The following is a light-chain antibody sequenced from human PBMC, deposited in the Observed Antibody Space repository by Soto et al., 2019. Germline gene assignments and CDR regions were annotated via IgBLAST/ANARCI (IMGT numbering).Light chain of an antibody. Sequence: EIVLTQSPGTLSLSPGERATLSCRASQSVSSSYLAWYQQKPGQAPRLLIYDASNRATGIPARFSGSGSGTDFTLTISSLEPADFAVYYCQQRSNWPPLYSFGQGTKLEIK. CDR1: QSVSSSY. V-gene: IGKV3D-20*02. J-gene: IGKJ2*01. CDR2: DAS. CDR3: QQRSNWPPLYS.